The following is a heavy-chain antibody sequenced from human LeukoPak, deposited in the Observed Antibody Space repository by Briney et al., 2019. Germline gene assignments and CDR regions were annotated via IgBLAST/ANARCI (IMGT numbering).Heavy chain of an antibody. CDR2: IYPGDSNT. CDR1: GYTFITYW. Sequence: GESLKISCKGSGYTFITYWIGWVRQMPGKGLEWMGIIYPGDSNTRYSPSFQGQVTISVDKSISTAFLRWNSLKASDTAIYYCARQQGQQQLVGNAFDIWGQGTTVTVSS. V-gene: IGHV5-51*01. J-gene: IGHJ3*02. D-gene: IGHD6-13*01. CDR3: ARQQGQQQLVGNAFDI.